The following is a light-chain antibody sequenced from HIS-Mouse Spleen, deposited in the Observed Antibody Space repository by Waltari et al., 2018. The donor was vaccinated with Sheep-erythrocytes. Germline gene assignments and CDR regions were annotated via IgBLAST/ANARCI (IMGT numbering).Light chain of an antibody. CDR3: CSYAGSYNHV. CDR1: SRHVGGSHY. J-gene: IGLJ1*01. V-gene: IGLV2-11*01. CDR2: DVS. Sequence: QSALTQPRSVSGSPGQSVTISCTGTSRHVGGSHYVSWYQQHPGKAPQLMIYDVSKRPSGVPDRFSGSKSGNTASLTISGLQAEDEADYYCCSYAGSYNHVFATGTKVTVL.